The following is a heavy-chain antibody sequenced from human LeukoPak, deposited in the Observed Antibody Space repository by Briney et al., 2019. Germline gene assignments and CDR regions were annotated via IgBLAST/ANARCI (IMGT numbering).Heavy chain of an antibody. CDR1: GGSISSYY. J-gene: IGHJ4*02. D-gene: IGHD2-8*01. CDR2: IYYSGST. Sequence: SETLSLTCTVSGGSISSYYWSWIRQPPGKGLEWIGYIYYSGSTNYNPSLKSRVTISVDTSKNQFSLKLSSVTAADTAVYYCARDNLILDYWGQGTLVTVSS. V-gene: IGHV4-59*01. CDR3: ARDNLILDY.